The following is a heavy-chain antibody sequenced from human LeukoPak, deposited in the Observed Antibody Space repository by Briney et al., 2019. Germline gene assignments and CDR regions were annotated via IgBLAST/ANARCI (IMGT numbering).Heavy chain of an antibody. CDR3: GKYVNGEEQGFDC. D-gene: IGHD2-8*01. J-gene: IGHJ4*01. CDR1: GGSITSNNW. CDR2: TYHTGST. V-gene: IGHV4-4*02. Sequence: SGTLSLTCAVSGGSITSNNWWSWVRQPPGKGLEWIGETYHTGSTNYNPSLKSRVTISVDKSKNQFSLKLTTVTAADTAVYYCGKYVNGEEQGFDCWDQAILVTVSS.